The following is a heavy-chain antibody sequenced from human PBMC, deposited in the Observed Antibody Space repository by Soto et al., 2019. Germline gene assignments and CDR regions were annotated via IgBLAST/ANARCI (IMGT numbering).Heavy chain of an antibody. CDR2: IYSGGST. D-gene: IGHD4-17*01. Sequence: PXGSLRLSCSASGFAVSSNYMSWVRQAPGKGLEWVSVIYSGGSTYYADSVKGRFTISRDNSKNTLYLQMNSLRAEDTAVYYCARESTVAAFDIWGQGKMVTVSS. J-gene: IGHJ3*02. V-gene: IGHV3-53*01. CDR1: GFAVSSNY. CDR3: ARESTVAAFDI.